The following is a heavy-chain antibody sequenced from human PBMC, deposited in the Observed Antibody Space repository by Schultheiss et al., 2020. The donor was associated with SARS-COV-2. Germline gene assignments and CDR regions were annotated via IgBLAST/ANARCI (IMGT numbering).Heavy chain of an antibody. D-gene: IGHD4-23*01. Sequence: GGSLRLSCAASGFTFSSYWMSWVRQAPGKGLEWVANIKQDGSEKYYVDSVKGRFTISRDNAKNSLYLQMNSLRAEDTAVYYCAIDYGGNSGRNYYYYGMDVWGQGTTVTVSS. V-gene: IGHV3-7*01. CDR2: IKQDGSEK. CDR3: AIDYGGNSGRNYYYYGMDV. J-gene: IGHJ6*02. CDR1: GFTFSSYW.